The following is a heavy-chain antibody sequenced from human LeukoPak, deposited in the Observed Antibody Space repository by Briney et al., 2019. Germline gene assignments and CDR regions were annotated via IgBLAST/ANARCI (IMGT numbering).Heavy chain of an antibody. CDR1: GYTFTIYG. CDR3: AREDGDFHFDY. D-gene: IGHD4-17*01. Sequence: GASVKVSCKASGYTFTIYGISWVRQAPGQGLEWMGWISGYNGNTNYAQKFQGRVTMTTDTSTSTAYMELRSLKSDDTAVYYCAREDGDFHFDYWGQGTLVTVSS. V-gene: IGHV1-18*01. J-gene: IGHJ4*02. CDR2: ISGYNGNT.